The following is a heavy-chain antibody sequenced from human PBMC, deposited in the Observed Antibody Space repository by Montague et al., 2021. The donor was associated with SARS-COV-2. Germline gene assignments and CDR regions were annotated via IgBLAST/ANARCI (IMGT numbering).Heavy chain of an antibody. CDR2: IYYSGGI. Sequence: SETLSLTCTVSGGSMSDHYWAWIRQPPGKGLEWLAYIYYSGGINSNSSLKSRVSMSVDTSNNQFSLKLTSVTAAGTAVYYCSRAVSVRRAVNWFDPWGQGTLVTVSS. CDR1: GGSMSDHY. CDR3: SRAVSVRRAVNWFDP. D-gene: IGHD3-10*01. V-gene: IGHV4-59*11. J-gene: IGHJ5*02.